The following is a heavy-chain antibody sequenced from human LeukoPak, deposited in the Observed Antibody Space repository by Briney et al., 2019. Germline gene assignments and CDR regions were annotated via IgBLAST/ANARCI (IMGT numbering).Heavy chain of an antibody. D-gene: IGHD6-19*01. CDR1: GFTFSKYW. J-gene: IGHJ4*02. Sequence: QLGGSLRLSCAASGFTFSKYWMLWVRQARGLGVESVSRINTDGTVTSYAGSEKRRFPVCTDNADNTMFLQMNSVRHEDTAVYYCATKQWLSPPPDSWGQGTPVTVSS. CDR2: INTDGTVT. V-gene: IGHV3-74*01. CDR3: ATKQWLSPPPDS.